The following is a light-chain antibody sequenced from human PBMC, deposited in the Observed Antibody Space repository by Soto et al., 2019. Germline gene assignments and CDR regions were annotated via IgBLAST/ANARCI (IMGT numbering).Light chain of an antibody. V-gene: IGKV3-15*01. CDR1: QSISTK. J-gene: IGKJ2*01. CDR2: RAS. Sequence: EIVMTQSPATLSMSPGERATLSCWASQSISTKLAWFQQKPGQAPRLLIYRASTRATGIPARFSGSGSGTEFTLTISSLQSEDFAVYYCQHYNNWPYTFGQGTKLEIK. CDR3: QHYNNWPYT.